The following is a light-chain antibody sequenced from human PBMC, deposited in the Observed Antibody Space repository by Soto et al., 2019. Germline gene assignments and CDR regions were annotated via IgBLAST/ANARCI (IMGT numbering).Light chain of an antibody. CDR1: KLGDKY. Sequence: SYELTQPPSVSVSPGQPASITCSGDKLGDKYACWYQQKPGQSTVLVIYQDSKRPSGIPERFSGSNSWNTATLTISGNQAMDGADYYCQAWDSSIVGFGGGTKLVVL. J-gene: IGLJ2*01. CDR3: QAWDSSIVG. CDR2: QDS. V-gene: IGLV3-1*01.